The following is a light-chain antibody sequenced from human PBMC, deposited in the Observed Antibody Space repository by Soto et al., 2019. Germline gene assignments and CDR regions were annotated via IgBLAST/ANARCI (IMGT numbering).Light chain of an antibody. V-gene: IGKV3D-15*01. J-gene: IGKJ5*01. Sequence: VMTQSPATLSVSPGEGATFSCKASESVGSDLAWYQQKPGQAPSLLIYTTSTRAIGIPARFSGSGYGTDFTLTISRLEPEDFAVYYCLQYGSSPLAFGKGTRLEIK. CDR2: TTS. CDR1: ESVGSD. CDR3: LQYGSSPLA.